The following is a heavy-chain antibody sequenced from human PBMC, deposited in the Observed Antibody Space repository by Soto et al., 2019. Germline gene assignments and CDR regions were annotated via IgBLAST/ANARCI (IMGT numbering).Heavy chain of an antibody. Sequence: EVQLLESGGGLIQRGGSLRLSCSPSGFTFSDYAMSWVRQAPGKGLEWVSAISGSGGSTYYADSVKGRFTISRDNSRNPLYLQINSRSGDDTAIDYFAKEHCGSYSGQGTLVTVST. CDR1: GFTFSDYA. J-gene: IGHJ4*02. CDR2: ISGSGGST. V-gene: IGHV3-23*01. CDR3: AKEHCGSY. D-gene: IGHD1-26*01.